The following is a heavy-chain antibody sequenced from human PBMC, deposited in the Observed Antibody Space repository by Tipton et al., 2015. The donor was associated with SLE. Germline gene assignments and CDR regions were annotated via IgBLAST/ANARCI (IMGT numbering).Heavy chain of an antibody. J-gene: IGHJ3*02. CDR2: IYYSGST. Sequence: TLSLTCTVSGGYISGSSYYWGWIRQPPGKGLEWIGSIYYSGSTYYNPSLKSRVTISVDTSKNQFSLKLSSVTAADTAVYYCARDMAYDSSGSYSGDAFDIWGQGTMVTVSS. V-gene: IGHV4-39*07. CDR1: GGYISGSSYY. CDR3: ARDMAYDSSGSYSGDAFDI. D-gene: IGHD3-22*01.